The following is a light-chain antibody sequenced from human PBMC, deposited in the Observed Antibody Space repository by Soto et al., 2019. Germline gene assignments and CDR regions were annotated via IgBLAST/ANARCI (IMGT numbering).Light chain of an antibody. J-gene: IGKJ1*01. CDR2: GTS. CDR1: QSVSSSY. Sequence: EIVLTQSPGTLSLSPGERATLSCRASQSVSSSYLAWYQQKPGQAPRLLIYGTSSRATGIPDRFSGSGSGTDFTLYINRLEPEDFAVYYCQQYGSSPRTFGQGTKVEI. CDR3: QQYGSSPRT. V-gene: IGKV3-20*01.